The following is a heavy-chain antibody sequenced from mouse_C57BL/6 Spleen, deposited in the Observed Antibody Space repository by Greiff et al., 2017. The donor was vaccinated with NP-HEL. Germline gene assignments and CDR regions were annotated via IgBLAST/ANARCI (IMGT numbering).Heavy chain of an antibody. CDR2: INPNNGGT. Sequence: EVQLQQSGPELVKPGASVKIPCKASGYTFTDYNMDWVKQSHGKSLEWIGDINPNNGGTIYNQKFKGKATLTVDKSSSTAYMELRSLTSEDTAVYYCASAYDGSSSWYFDVWGTGTTVTVAS. CDR1: GYTFTDYN. V-gene: IGHV1-18*01. D-gene: IGHD1-1*01. J-gene: IGHJ1*03. CDR3: ASAYDGSSSWYFDV.